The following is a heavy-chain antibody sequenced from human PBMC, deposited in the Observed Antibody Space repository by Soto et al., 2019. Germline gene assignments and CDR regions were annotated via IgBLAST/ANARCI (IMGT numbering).Heavy chain of an antibody. J-gene: IGHJ4*02. D-gene: IGHD2-15*01. CDR2: INSDGSST. Sequence: EVQLVESGGGLVQPGGSLRLSCAASGFTFSSYWMHWVRQAPGKGLVWVSRINSDGSSTSYADSVKGRFTISRDNAKNTLYLLMISLRAVDTAVYYCARVYCSGCSCYQLDYWGQGPLVTVSS. CDR3: ARVYCSGCSCYQLDY. V-gene: IGHV3-74*01. CDR1: GFTFSSYW.